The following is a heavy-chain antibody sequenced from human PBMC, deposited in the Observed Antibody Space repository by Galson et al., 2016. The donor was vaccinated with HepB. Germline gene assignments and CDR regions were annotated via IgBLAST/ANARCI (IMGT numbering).Heavy chain of an antibody. J-gene: IGHJ4*02. CDR1: GGSISSSNW. D-gene: IGHD3-9*01. CDR2: IYHSGNP. V-gene: IGHV4-4*02. CDR3: ARHAHFDLLPGHTVDYFDY. Sequence: ETLSLTCAVSGGSISSSNWWTWVRQPPGTGLEWIGEIYHSGNPNYNPSLKSRVTISVDKSKNQFSLKLSSVTAADTAVYYCARHAHFDLLPGHTVDYFDYWGQGAQVAVSS.